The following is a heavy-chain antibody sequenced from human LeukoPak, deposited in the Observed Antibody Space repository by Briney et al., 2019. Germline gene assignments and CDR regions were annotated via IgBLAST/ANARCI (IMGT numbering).Heavy chain of an antibody. CDR1: GFTFSSYA. V-gene: IGHV3-23*01. CDR3: AKKYSTGLDP. Sequence: GGSLRLSCAASGFTFSSYAMSWVRQAPGKGLEWDSDISGSGSNTYYADSVKGRFTISRDNSKNTLYPQMNSLRVEDTAVYYCAKKYSTGLDPWGQGTLVTVSS. J-gene: IGHJ5*02. D-gene: IGHD1-26*01. CDR2: ISGSGSNT.